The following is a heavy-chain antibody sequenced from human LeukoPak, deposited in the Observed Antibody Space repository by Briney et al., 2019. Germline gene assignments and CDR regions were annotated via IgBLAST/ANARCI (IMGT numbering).Heavy chain of an antibody. Sequence: SVKVSCKASGGTFSSYAISWVRQAPGQGLEWMGGIIPIFGTANYAQKFQGRVTITADESTSTAYMELSSLRSEDTAVYYCARSIPVPGVVIAIKYYYYYMDVWGKGTTVTVSS. D-gene: IGHD2-21*01. CDR1: GGTFSSYA. V-gene: IGHV1-69*13. CDR2: IIPIFGTA. J-gene: IGHJ6*03. CDR3: ARSIPVPGVVIAIKYYYYYMDV.